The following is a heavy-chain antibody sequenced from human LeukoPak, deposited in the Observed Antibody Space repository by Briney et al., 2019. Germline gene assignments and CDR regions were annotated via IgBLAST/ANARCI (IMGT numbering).Heavy chain of an antibody. D-gene: IGHD5-18*01. V-gene: IGHV4-34*01. CDR1: GGSFSGYY. CDR2: INHSGST. Sequence: SETLSLTCAVYGGSFSGYYWSWIRQPPGKGLEWIGEINHSGSTDYNPSLKSRVTISVDTSKNQFSLKLSSVTAADTALYYCARGRYSYGTFDYGGQGTLVTVSS. CDR3: ARGRYSYGTFDY. J-gene: IGHJ4*02.